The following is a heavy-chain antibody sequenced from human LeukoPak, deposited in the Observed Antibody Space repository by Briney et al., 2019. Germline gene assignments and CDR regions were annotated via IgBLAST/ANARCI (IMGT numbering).Heavy chain of an antibody. CDR1: GGTFSSYA. CDR3: ARGGIAVAGFDY. Sequence: ASVKVSCKASGGTFSSYAISWVRQAPGKGLEWMGGIIPIFGTANYAQKFQGRVTITTDESTSTAYMELSSLRSEDTAVYYCARGGIAVAGFDYWGQGTLVTVSS. V-gene: IGHV1-69*05. D-gene: IGHD6-19*01. J-gene: IGHJ4*02. CDR2: IIPIFGTA.